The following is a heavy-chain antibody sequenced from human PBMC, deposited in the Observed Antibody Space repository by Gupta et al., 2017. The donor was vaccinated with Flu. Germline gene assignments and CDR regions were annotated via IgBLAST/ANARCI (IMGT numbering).Heavy chain of an antibody. J-gene: IGHJ4*02. V-gene: IGHV3-74*03. Sequence: EVQLLESGGGLVQPGGSLTLPCAAPGFTFSSYWMHWVRQAAGKGLVGVSRINSDGSTTTYADSGKGRFTISRDNAKNTLYLKLNSLRAEDTAVYYWARVGIGAYQYDYWGQGTLLTVSS. CDR1: GFTFSSYW. D-gene: IGHD1-26*01. CDR2: INSDGSTT. CDR3: ARVGIGAYQYDY.